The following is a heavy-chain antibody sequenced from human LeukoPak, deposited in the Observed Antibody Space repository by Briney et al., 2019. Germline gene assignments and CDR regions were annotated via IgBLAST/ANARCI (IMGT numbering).Heavy chain of an antibody. CDR2: YIPLFGSA. CDR1: GVTFNNYG. Sequence: ASVKLSCKASGVTFNNYGVSWVRQVPGQGLEWLGGYIPLFGSANSTQKFQGRVTVTTDDSATTAYMELNSLRSDDTAVYYCARAIMGLTGRGVLDHWGQGTLVTVSS. D-gene: IGHD1-26*01. J-gene: IGHJ4*02. V-gene: IGHV1-69*05. CDR3: ARAIMGLTGRGVLDH.